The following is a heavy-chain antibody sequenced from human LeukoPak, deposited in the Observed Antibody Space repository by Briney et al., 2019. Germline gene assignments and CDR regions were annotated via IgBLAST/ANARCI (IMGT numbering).Heavy chain of an antibody. J-gene: IGHJ6*03. CDR1: GFTFSSYS. V-gene: IGHV3-21*01. Sequence: GGSLRLSCAASGFTFSSYSMNWVRQAPGKGLEWVSSISSSSSYIYYADSVKGRFTISRDNAKNSLYLQMNSLRAEDTAVYYCARAIYCSGGSCYYDYYYYMDVWGKGTTVTVSS. D-gene: IGHD2-15*01. CDR2: ISSSSSYI. CDR3: ARAIYCSGGSCYYDYYYYMDV.